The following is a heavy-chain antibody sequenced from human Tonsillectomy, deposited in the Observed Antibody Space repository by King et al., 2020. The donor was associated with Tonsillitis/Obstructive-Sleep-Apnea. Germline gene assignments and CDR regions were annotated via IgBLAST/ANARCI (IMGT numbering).Heavy chain of an antibody. D-gene: IGHD5-12*01. CDR2: IKPNSGDT. Sequence: QLVQSGAEVKKSGASLKVSCKASGYTFTDYYIHWVRQAPGQGLEWMGWIKPNSGDTTYAQNFQGRVTLTRDTSISTSYMDLSRLRFDDPAVYYCLSGADFDYWGQGTLVTVSS. CDR1: GYTFTDYY. CDR3: LSGADFDY. V-gene: IGHV1-2*02. J-gene: IGHJ4*02.